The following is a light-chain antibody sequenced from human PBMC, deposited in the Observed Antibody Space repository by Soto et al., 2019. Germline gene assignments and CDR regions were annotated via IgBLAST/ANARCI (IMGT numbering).Light chain of an antibody. V-gene: IGLV2-14*03. Sequence: QSALTQPASVSGSPGQSITISCSGTSSDIGSYDHVAWYQQFPGKSPKLIIYAVSDRPSGVPDRFSGSRSGTSASLAITGLQAEDEADYYCQSYDTSLGGSRIFGTGTKVTVL. J-gene: IGLJ1*01. CDR2: AVS. CDR3: QSYDTSLGGSRI. CDR1: SSDIGSYDH.